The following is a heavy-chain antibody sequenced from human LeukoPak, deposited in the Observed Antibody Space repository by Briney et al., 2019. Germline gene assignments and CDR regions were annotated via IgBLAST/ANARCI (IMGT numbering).Heavy chain of an antibody. CDR1: GYSISSGYY. V-gene: IGHV4-38-2*01. D-gene: IGHD2-2*01. CDR2: IYHSGST. CDR3: ARQGGGVVVPAALIY. J-gene: IGHJ4*02. Sequence: PSEALSLTCAVSGYSISSGYYWGWIRPPPGKGLEWIGSIYHSGSTYYNPSLKSRVTISVDTSKNQFSLKLSSVTAADTAVYYCARQGGGVVVPAALIYWGQGTLVTVSS.